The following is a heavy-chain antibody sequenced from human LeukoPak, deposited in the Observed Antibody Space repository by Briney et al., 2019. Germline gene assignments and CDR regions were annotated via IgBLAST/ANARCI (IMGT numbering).Heavy chain of an antibody. CDR3: ARDREPRHIAAAGETDY. CDR1: GYTFTGYY. CDR2: ISAYNGNT. V-gene: IGHV1-18*04. Sequence: ASVKVSCKASGYTFTGYYMHWVRQAPGQGLEWMGWISAYNGNTNYAQKLQGRVTMTTDTSTSTAYMELRSLRSDDTAVYYCARDREPRHIAAAGETDYWGQGTLVTVSS. J-gene: IGHJ4*02. D-gene: IGHD6-13*01.